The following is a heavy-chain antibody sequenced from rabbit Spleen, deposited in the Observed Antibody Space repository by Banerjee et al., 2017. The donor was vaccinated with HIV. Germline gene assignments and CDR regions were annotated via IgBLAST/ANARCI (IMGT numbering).Heavy chain of an antibody. CDR2: IYAGSTGTI. V-gene: IGHV1S40*01. J-gene: IGHJ4*01. CDR3: ARNFDL. CDR1: GSPFGADHW. Sequence: QSLEESGGDLVKLGASLTLTCTASGSPFGADHWIYWVRQAPGKGLEWIGTIYAGSTGTIDFASWAKGRFTISKTSSTTVTLQMTSLTAADTATYFCARNFDLWGQGTLVTVS.